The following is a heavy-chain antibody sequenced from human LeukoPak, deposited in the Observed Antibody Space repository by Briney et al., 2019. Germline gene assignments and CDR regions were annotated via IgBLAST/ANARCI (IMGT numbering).Heavy chain of an antibody. V-gene: IGHV4-59*08. Sequence: PSETLSLTCTVSGGSISSYYWSWIRQPPGKGLEWIGYIYYSGSTNYNPSLKSRVTISVDTSKNQFSLKLSSVTAADTAVYYCARLGYQLLKGEARAPNWFDPWGQGTLVTVSS. CDR3: ARLGYQLLKGEARAPNWFDP. CDR2: IYYSGST. D-gene: IGHD2-2*01. J-gene: IGHJ5*02. CDR1: GGSISSYY.